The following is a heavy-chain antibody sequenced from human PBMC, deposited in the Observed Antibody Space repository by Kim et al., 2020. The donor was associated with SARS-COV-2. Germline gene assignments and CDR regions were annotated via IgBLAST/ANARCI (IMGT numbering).Heavy chain of an antibody. CDR1: GFTFDDYA. CDR3: AKNAVKGIAVAGIAWFDP. D-gene: IGHD6-19*01. Sequence: GGSLRLSCAASGFTFDDYAMHWVRQAPGKGLEWVSGISWNSGSIGYADSVKGRFTISRDNAKNSLYLQMNSLRAEDTALYYCAKNAVKGIAVAGIAWFDPWGQVTLVTVSS. V-gene: IGHV3-9*01. CDR2: ISWNSGSI. J-gene: IGHJ5*02.